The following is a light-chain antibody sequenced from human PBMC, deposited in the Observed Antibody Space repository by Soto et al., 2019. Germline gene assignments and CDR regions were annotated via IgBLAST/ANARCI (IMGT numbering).Light chain of an antibody. J-gene: IGKJ2*01. CDR2: DAS. V-gene: IGKV3-11*01. CDR3: QQRSNWPT. Sequence: EIVLTQAPATLSLSPGERATLSCRASQIVSSYLAWYQQQPGQAPRLLIYDASNRATGIPARFSGSGSGTDFTLTISSLEPEDFAVYYCQQRSNWPTFGQGTKLEIK. CDR1: QIVSSY.